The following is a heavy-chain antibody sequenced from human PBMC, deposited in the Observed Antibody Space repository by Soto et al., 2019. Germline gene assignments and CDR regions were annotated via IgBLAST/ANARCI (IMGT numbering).Heavy chain of an antibody. J-gene: IGHJ6*02. CDR2: IIPIFGTA. CDR1: GGTFVSYA. D-gene: IGHD2-2*01. V-gene: IGHV1-69*13. CDR3: ARRYDTGYCSSTRCYHRYYYYYYGMDV. Sequence: ASVKVSCKASGGTFVSYAISWVRQAPGQGLEWMGGIIPIFGTANYAQKFQGRVTITADESTSTAYMELSSLRSEDTAEYYCARRYDTGYCSSTRCYHRYYYYYYGMDVWGQGTTVTVSS.